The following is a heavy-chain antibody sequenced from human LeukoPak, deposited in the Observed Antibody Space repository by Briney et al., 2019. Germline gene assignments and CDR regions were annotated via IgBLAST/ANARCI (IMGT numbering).Heavy chain of an antibody. Sequence: PSETLSLTCTVSGGSISSYYWSWIRQPAGKGLEWIGRIYTSGSTNYNPSLKSRVTMSVDTSKNQFSLKLSSVTAADTAVYYCASLTTVTTDDYYYYCMDVWGKGTTVTVSS. CDR2: IYTSGST. D-gene: IGHD4-17*01. J-gene: IGHJ6*03. CDR1: GGSISSYY. V-gene: IGHV4-4*07. CDR3: ASLTTVTTDDYYYYCMDV.